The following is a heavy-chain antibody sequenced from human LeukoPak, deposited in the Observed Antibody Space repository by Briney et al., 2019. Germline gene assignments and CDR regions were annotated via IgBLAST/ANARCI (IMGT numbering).Heavy chain of an antibody. J-gene: IGHJ4*02. V-gene: IGHV1-2*02. CDR3: ARGGLFKRSADSSGYFGY. D-gene: IGHD3-22*01. Sequence: GASVKVSCKASGHTFTPYYMHWVRQAPGHGLEWRGGINPNSGGTNNAQKLQGRGRVTRDTSISIAYMQLSRMRSDDTAVYYCARGGLFKRSADSSGYFGYWGQGTLVTVSS. CDR1: GHTFTPYY. CDR2: INPNSGGT.